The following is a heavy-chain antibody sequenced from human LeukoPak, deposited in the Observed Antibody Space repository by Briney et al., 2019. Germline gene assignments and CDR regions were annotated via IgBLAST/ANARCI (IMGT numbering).Heavy chain of an antibody. Sequence: GGSLRLSCAASGFTFSSYAMSWVRQAPGKGLEWVSAISGSGGSTYYADSVKGRFTISRDNSKNTLYLQMNSLRAEDTAVYYCARDRSNWVGSTGPDYWGQGTLVTVSS. J-gene: IGHJ4*02. CDR1: GFTFSSYA. D-gene: IGHD7-27*01. CDR3: ARDRSNWVGSTGPDY. V-gene: IGHV3-23*01. CDR2: ISGSGGST.